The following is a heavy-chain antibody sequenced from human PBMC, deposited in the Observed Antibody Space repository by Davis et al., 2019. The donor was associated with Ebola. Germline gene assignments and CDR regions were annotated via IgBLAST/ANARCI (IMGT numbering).Heavy chain of an antibody. Sequence: AASVKVSCKASGGTFSSYAISWLRQAPGQGLEWMGGIIPIFGTANYAQKFQGRVTITEDKSTSTAYMELSSLRSEETAVYYCASTRPSYYDSSGYHGYYFDYWGQGTLVTVSS. J-gene: IGHJ4*02. CDR1: GGTFSSYA. CDR3: ASTRPSYYDSSGYHGYYFDY. V-gene: IGHV1-69*06. D-gene: IGHD3-22*01. CDR2: IIPIFGTA.